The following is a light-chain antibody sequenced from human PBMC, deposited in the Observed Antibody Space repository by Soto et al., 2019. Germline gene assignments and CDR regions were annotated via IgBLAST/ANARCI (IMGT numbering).Light chain of an antibody. CDR2: GAS. Sequence: EIVMTQSPVTLSVSPGERATLSCRASQSVSSNLAWYQQKPGQAPRLLIYGASPRATGIPARFSGSGSGTEFTLTISSLQSEDLAVYYCQQYNNWPRTFGQGTKVEIK. CDR3: QQYNNWPRT. CDR1: QSVSSN. J-gene: IGKJ1*01. V-gene: IGKV3-15*01.